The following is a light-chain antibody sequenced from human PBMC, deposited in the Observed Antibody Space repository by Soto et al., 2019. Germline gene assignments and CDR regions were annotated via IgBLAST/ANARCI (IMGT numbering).Light chain of an antibody. CDR3: QQYCSLWT. V-gene: IGKV3-20*01. CDR2: DAS. J-gene: IGKJ2*02. Sequence: DIVLTQSPGTLSLSPGERATLSCRASQSVYSGNLAWYQQKPGQAPRLLIYDASSRATGIPDRVSGSGSGTDFTLNNSGLEPEEIAVYYCQQYCSLWTFGRGTKLEI. CDR1: QSVYSGN.